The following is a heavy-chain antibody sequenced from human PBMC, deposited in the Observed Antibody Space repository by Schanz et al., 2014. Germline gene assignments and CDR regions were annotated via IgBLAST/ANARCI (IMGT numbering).Heavy chain of an antibody. Sequence: QVQLVQSGAEVKKPGASLNVSCKASGYTFTGHYMHWVRQAPGQGLEWMGWINPNSGGTNYAQKFQGRVTMTRDTSISTAYMELSTLTSDDTAVYYCARESVSRTRLFDPWGQGTLVTVSS. CDR3: ARESVSRTRLFDP. D-gene: IGHD3-3*01. V-gene: IGHV1-2*02. CDR2: INPNSGGT. J-gene: IGHJ5*02. CDR1: GYTFTGHY.